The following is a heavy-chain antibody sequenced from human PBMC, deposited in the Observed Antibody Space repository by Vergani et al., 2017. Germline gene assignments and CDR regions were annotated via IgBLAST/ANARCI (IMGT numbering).Heavy chain of an antibody. CDR3: AKCTSRASGSSGPAGY. Sequence: QVQLVESGGGVVQPGGSLRLSCAASGFTFSSYGMHWVRQAPGKGLEWVAFIRYDGSNKYYADSVTGRFTISRDNSKNTLYLKMNSLRAEDTAVYYCAKCTSRASGSSGPAGYWGQGTLVTVSS. D-gene: IGHD3-10*01. V-gene: IGHV3-30*02. CDR2: IRYDGSNK. J-gene: IGHJ4*02. CDR1: GFTFSSYG.